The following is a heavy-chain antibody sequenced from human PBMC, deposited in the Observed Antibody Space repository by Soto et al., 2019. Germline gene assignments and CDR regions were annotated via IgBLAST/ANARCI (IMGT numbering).Heavy chain of an antibody. CDR2: INSDATTK. Sequence: EVQLVESGGGLVQPGGSLRLSCVASGFTFRSSWMHWVRQAPGKGLVWVSRINSDATTKNYAAYAKGRFTIARDKAEKALYLHMDSLTAEHRAVYYCARGPRGWYGYDYCGQGTLRTVSS. J-gene: IGHJ4*02. CDR3: ARGPRGWYGYDY. D-gene: IGHD6-19*01. CDR1: GFTFRSSW. V-gene: IGHV3-74*01.